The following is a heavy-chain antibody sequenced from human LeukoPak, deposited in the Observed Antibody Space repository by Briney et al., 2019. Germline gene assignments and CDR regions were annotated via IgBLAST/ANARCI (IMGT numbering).Heavy chain of an antibody. CDR2: MNPNSGNT. J-gene: IGHJ1*01. CDR1: GYTFRSYD. V-gene: IGHV1-8*01. CDR3: ARRVGSGWPVQH. Sequence: ASVKVSCKASGYTFRSYDINWVRQATGQGLEWMGWMNPNSGNTGYAQKFQGRLNMTRNTSISTAYMELSSLRSEDTAVYYCARRVGSGWPVQHWGQGTLVTVSS. D-gene: IGHD6-19*01.